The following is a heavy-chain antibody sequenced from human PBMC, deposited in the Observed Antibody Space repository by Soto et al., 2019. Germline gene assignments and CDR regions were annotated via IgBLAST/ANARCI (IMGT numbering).Heavy chain of an antibody. CDR3: AREGGRGEGSNAADI. D-gene: IGHD2-15*01. V-gene: IGHV4-31*03. J-gene: IGHJ4*02. CDR1: GGSINSGNYY. CDR2: IYYSSST. Sequence: QVQLQESGPGLVKPSQTLSLTCTVSGGSINSGNYYWSWIRQHPGKGLEWIGYIYYSSSTYYNPSLKSRVSISIDTSKNQFSLKLNSVTAADTAVYYCAREGGRGEGSNAADIWGQGTLVTVSS.